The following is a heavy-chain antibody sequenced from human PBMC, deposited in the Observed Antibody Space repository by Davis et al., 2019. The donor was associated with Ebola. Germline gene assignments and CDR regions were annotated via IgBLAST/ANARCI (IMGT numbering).Heavy chain of an antibody. J-gene: IGHJ1*01. CDR1: GGSVSSGSYY. CDR3: ARGPLARATKPFQH. V-gene: IGHV4-61*01. D-gene: IGHD1-26*01. CDR2: IYYSGST. Sequence: PSETLSLTCTVSGGSVSSGSYYWSWIRQPPGKGLEWIGYIYYSGSTNYNPSLKSRVTISVDTSKNQFSLKLSSVTAADTAVYYCARGPLARATKPFQHWGQGTLVTVSS.